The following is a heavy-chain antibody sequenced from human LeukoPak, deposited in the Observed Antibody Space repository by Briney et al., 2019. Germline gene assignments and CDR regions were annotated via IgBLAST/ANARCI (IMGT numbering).Heavy chain of an antibody. V-gene: IGHV4-39*01. CDR2: IYYSGST. Sequence: SQTLSLTCTVSGGSISSSSYYWGWLRQPPGKGLEWIGSIYYSGSTYYNPSLKSRVTISGDTSKTQFSLGLSSVTAADTAVYYCARHVRGYRKYYFDYWGQGALVTVSS. D-gene: IGHD6-13*01. J-gene: IGHJ4*02. CDR3: ARHVRGYRKYYFDY. CDR1: GGSISSSSYY.